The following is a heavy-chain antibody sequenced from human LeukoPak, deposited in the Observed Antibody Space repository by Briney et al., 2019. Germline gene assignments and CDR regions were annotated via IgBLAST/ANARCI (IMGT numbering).Heavy chain of an antibody. D-gene: IGHD2-2*01. Sequence: ASVKVSRKASGYTFTSYGISWVRPAPGQGLEWMGWINTNSGATNYAQRFQGRVTMTRDTSISTAYMELSRLRSDDTAFYYCAKPQPGAFEIWGQGTMVTVSS. CDR3: AKPQPGAFEI. CDR1: GYTFTSYG. J-gene: IGHJ3*02. CDR2: INTNSGAT. V-gene: IGHV1-2*02.